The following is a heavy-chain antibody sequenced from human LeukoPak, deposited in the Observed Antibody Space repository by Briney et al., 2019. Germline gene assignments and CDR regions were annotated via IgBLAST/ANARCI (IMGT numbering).Heavy chain of an antibody. Sequence: SLRLSXAASGFTFSSYWMHWVRQAPGKGLVWVSRISYDGSSTKYADSVKGRLTISRDNAKNTLYLQIDGLRAEDTAVYYCAREMATIASVDYWGQGTLVTVSS. V-gene: IGHV3-74*03. CDR2: ISYDGSST. J-gene: IGHJ4*02. CDR3: AREMATIASVDY. D-gene: IGHD5-24*01. CDR1: GFTFSSYW.